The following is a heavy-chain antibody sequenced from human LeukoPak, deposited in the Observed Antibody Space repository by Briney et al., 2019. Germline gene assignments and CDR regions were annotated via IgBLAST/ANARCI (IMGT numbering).Heavy chain of an antibody. J-gene: IGHJ5*02. CDR3: ARERDVLLWFGELFSWFDP. V-gene: IGHV4-4*07. CDR1: GGSISSYY. D-gene: IGHD3-10*01. CDR2: IYTSGST. Sequence: SETLSLTCTVSGGSISSYYWSWIRQPAGKGLEWLGRIYTSGSTNYNPSLKSRVTMSVDTSKNQFSLKLSSVTAADTAVYYCARERDVLLWFGELFSWFDPWGQGTLVTVSS.